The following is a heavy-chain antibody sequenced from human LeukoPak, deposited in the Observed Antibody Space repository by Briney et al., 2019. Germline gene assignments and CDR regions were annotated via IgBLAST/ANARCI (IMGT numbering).Heavy chain of an antibody. CDR1: GFTFINYA. CDR3: AKALPPARYQYYFDS. J-gene: IGHJ4*02. CDR2: TSGSGRTT. D-gene: IGHD2-2*01. V-gene: IGHV3-23*01. Sequence: GGSLRLSCETSGFTFINYAMIWVRQAPGKGLEWVSDTSGSGRTTYYAVSVKGRFIIYRDNSNNTVYLQMNSLRAEDTAVYFCAKALPPARYQYYFDSWGQGTLVTVPS.